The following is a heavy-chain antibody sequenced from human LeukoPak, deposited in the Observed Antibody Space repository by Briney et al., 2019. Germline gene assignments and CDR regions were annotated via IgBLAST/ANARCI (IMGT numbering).Heavy chain of an antibody. CDR2: ISTYKGNT. D-gene: IGHD3-3*02. V-gene: IGHV1-18*01. J-gene: IGHJ3*02. Sequence: ASVKVSCKASGYTFTKYGISWVRQAPGQGLEWMGWISTYKGNTNYAQKFQGRVTMTTDTFKSTAYMEGRSLRSDDTAVYYCARDVSHSFDIWGQGTMVTVSS. CDR1: GYTFTKYG. CDR3: ARDVSHSFDI.